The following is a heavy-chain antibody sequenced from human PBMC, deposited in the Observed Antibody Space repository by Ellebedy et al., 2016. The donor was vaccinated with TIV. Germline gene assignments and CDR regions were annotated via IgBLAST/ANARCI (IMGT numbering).Heavy chain of an antibody. Sequence: MPGGSLRLSCTIAGGSINPYYWAWIRQPPGKGLEWIGFIHHLGSTNYNPSLKSRVSISQDTSKSQFSLQLSSVAAADTAVYYCARGRPAVVGALNYGLDVWGQGTTVTVSS. D-gene: IGHD6-19*01. CDR2: IHHLGST. J-gene: IGHJ6*02. V-gene: IGHV4-59*12. CDR1: GGSINPYY. CDR3: ARGRPAVVGALNYGLDV.